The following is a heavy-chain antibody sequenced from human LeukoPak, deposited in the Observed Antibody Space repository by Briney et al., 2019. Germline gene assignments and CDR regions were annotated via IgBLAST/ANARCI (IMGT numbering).Heavy chain of an antibody. J-gene: IGHJ5*02. V-gene: IGHV4-39*01. D-gene: IGHD3-10*01. Sequence: SETLSLTCTVSGGSISSSSYYWGWIRQPPGKGLEWIGSINYSGSSYYNPSLKSRVTISVDTSKNQFSLKLSAVTAADTAVYYCASLYGSGRYYNANNWFDPWGQGNLVTVSA. CDR3: ASLYGSGRYYNANNWFDP. CDR2: INYSGSS. CDR1: GGSISSSSYY.